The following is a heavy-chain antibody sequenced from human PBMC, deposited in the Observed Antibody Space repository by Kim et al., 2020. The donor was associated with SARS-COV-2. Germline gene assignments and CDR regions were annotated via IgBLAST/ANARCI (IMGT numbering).Heavy chain of an antibody. CDR1: GYTFTSYG. V-gene: IGHV1-18*01. CDR3: ARDLISATVTTGGDYYYYGMDV. Sequence: ASVKVSCKASGYTFTSYGISWVRQAPGQGLEWMGWISAYNGNTNYAQKLQGRVTMTTDTSTSTAYMELSSLRSDDTAVYYCARDLISATVTTGGDYYYYGMDVWGQGTTVTVSS. J-gene: IGHJ6*02. CDR2: ISAYNGNT. D-gene: IGHD4-17*01.